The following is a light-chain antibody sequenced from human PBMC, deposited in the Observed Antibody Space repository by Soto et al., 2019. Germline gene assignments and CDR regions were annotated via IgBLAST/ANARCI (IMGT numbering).Light chain of an antibody. V-gene: IGLV2-23*02. CDR1: NSDVGNYNL. CDR2: AVS. Sequence: QSALTQAASVSGSPGQSITISCTGPNSDVGNYNLVSWYQQHPGKAPKLMVYAVSQRPSGVSNRFSGSKSANTASLTISGLQAEDEAYYYCCSYAGSSTPVVFGGGTKLTVL. J-gene: IGLJ2*01. CDR3: CSYAGSSTPVV.